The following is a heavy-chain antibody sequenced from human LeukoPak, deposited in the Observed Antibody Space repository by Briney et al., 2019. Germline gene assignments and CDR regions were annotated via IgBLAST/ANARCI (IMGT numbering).Heavy chain of an antibody. CDR2: ISYSGST. V-gene: IGHV4-59*01. D-gene: IGHD4-23*01. CDR3: ARTRAYGGRPDY. J-gene: IGHJ4*02. CDR1: GGSISSYY. Sequence: SETLSLTCTVSGGSISSYYWSWIRQPPGKGLEWIGYISYSGSTNYSPSLKSRVTISVDTSKNQFSLKLTSVTAADTAVYYCARTRAYGGRPDYWGQGTLVTVSS.